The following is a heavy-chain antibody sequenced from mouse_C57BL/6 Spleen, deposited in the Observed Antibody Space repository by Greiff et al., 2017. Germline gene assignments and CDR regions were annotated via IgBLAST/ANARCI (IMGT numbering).Heavy chain of an antibody. CDR3: ASGYDYAWFAY. CDR2: ISNGGGST. D-gene: IGHD2-4*01. J-gene: IGHJ3*01. V-gene: IGHV5-12*01. CDR1: GFTFSDYY. Sequence: EVHLVESGGGLVQPGGSLKLSCAASGFTFSDYYMYWVRQTPEKRLEWVAYISNGGGSTYYPDTVKGRFTISRDNAKNTLYLQMSRLKSEDTAMYYCASGYDYAWFAYWGQGTLVTVSA.